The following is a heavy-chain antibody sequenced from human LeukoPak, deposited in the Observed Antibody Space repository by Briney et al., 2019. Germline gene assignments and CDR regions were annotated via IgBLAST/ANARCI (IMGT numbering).Heavy chain of an antibody. J-gene: IGHJ4*02. D-gene: IGHD3-10*01. V-gene: IGHV1-18*01. CDR2: ISAYNGNT. Sequence: ASVKVSCKASGYTSTSYGISWVRQAPGQGLEWMGWISAYNGNTNYAQKLQGRVTMTTDTSTSTAYMELRSLRSDDTAVYYCARDLSPVTMVRGVSSLWGQGTPVTVSS. CDR1: GYTSTSYG. CDR3: ARDLSPVTMVRGVSSL.